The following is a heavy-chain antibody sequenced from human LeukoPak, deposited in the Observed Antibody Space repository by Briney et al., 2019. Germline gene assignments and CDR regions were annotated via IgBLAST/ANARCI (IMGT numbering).Heavy chain of an antibody. CDR2: IYTSGST. V-gene: IGHV4-4*07. CDR3: AREGDVWGSYRYHPLDY. J-gene: IGHJ4*02. D-gene: IGHD3-16*02. CDR1: GGSISSYY. Sequence: SETLSLTCTVSGGSISSYYWSWIRQPAGKGLGWIGRIYTSGSTNYNPSLKSRVTMSVDTSKNQFSLKLSSVTAADTAVYYCAREGDVWGSYRYHPLDYWGQGTLVTVSS.